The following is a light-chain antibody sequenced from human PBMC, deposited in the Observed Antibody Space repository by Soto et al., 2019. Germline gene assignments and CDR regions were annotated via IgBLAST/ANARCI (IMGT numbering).Light chain of an antibody. CDR1: SSDIGAYNY. J-gene: IGLJ3*02. CDR2: EVN. Sequence: QSALTQPASLSGSPGQSITISCTGTSSDIGAYNYVSWFQQHPGKAPKLMISEVNNRPSGIDSRFSGSKSGNTASLTISGLRAEDEGNYHCCSYAGNRIFVFGGGTKLTVL. CDR3: CSYAGNRIFV. V-gene: IGLV2-23*02.